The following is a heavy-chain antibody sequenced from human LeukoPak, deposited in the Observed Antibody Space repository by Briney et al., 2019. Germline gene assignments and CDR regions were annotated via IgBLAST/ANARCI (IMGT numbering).Heavy chain of an antibody. Sequence: GGSLRLSCAASGFTFSSYAMSWVRQAPGKGLEWVSAISGSGGSTYYADSAKGRFTISRDNSKNTLYLQMDSLRAEDTAVYYCATWDYYDSSGYYAYSFDYWGQGTLVTVSS. V-gene: IGHV3-23*01. J-gene: IGHJ4*02. CDR3: ATWDYYDSSGYYAYSFDY. CDR2: ISGSGGST. D-gene: IGHD3-22*01. CDR1: GFTFSSYA.